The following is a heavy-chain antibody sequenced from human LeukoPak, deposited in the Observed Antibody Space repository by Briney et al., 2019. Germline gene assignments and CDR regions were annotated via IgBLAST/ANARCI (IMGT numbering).Heavy chain of an antibody. V-gene: IGHV1-18*01. CDR3: ARDVGITVADSFDP. J-gene: IGHJ5*02. CDR2: IHIYGGNT. D-gene: IGHD6-13*01. Sequence: ASVKVSCKASGYSSTNYGISWVRQAPGQGLEWMGWIHIYGGNTNYAQKFQGRVTMTTDTSTSTVYMEVRGLRSDDTAMYYRARDVGITVADSFDPWGQGTLVTVSS. CDR1: GYSSTNYG.